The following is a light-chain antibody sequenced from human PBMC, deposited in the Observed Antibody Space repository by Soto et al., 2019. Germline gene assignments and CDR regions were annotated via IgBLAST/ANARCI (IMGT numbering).Light chain of an antibody. CDR1: QSLLHSNGYNY. CDR2: FGS. J-gene: IGKJ1*01. V-gene: IGKV2-28*01. Sequence: DIVMTQSPLSLPVTPGEPASISCRSSQSLLHSNGYNYLDWYLQKPGQSPQLLIYFGSNRASGGPDRVSGSGTGTDFTLKISRVEAEDVGVYYCMQALQTPPWTFGQGTKVEI. CDR3: MQALQTPPWT.